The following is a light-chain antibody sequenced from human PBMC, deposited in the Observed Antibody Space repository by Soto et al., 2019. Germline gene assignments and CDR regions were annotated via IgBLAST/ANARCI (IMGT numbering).Light chain of an antibody. Sequence: QSVLTQPPSASGTPGQRVTISCSGSSSNIGSNTVNWYQQLPGTAPKLLIYSNNQRPSGVPDRFSGSKSGTSASLAISGLQSEDEADYYCEAWDDSLGGRVVFGGGTKLTVL. CDR2: SNN. J-gene: IGLJ2*01. CDR3: EAWDDSLGGRVV. V-gene: IGLV1-44*01. CDR1: SSNIGSNT.